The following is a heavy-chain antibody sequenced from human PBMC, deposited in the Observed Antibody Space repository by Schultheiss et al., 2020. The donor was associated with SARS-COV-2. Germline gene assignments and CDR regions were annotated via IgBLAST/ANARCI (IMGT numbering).Heavy chain of an antibody. CDR2: IYHSGST. J-gene: IGHJ4*02. CDR1: GGSISSGGYS. Sequence: SETLSLTCAVSGGSISSGGYSWSWIRQPPGKGLEWIGYIYHSGSTYYNPSLKSRVTISVDTSKNQFSLKLSSVTAADTAVYYCARSTWNYAGYFDYWGQGTLVTVSS. D-gene: IGHD1-7*01. CDR3: ARSTWNYAGYFDY. V-gene: IGHV4-30-2*01.